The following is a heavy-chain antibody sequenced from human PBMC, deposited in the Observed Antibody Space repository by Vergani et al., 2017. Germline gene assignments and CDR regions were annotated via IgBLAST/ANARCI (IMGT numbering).Heavy chain of an antibody. D-gene: IGHD6-13*01. V-gene: IGHV4-34*01. CDR2: IYYSGST. CDR3: ARARPNNSSSWSRDY. CDR1: GGSFSGYY. Sequence: QVQLPQWGAGLLKPSETLSLTCAVYGGSFSGYYWSWIRQPPGKGLEWIGYIYYSGSTNYNPSLKSRVTISVDTSKNQFSLKLSSVTAADTAVYYCARARPNNSSSWSRDYWGQGTLVTVSS. J-gene: IGHJ4*02.